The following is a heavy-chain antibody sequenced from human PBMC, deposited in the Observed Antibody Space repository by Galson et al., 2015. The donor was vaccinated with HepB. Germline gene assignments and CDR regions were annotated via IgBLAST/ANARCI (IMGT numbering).Heavy chain of an antibody. CDR3: ARDGGSYGNYFGMDV. J-gene: IGHJ6*02. V-gene: IGHV6-1*01. CDR2: TYYRSKWYN. D-gene: IGHD3-16*01. CDR1: GDSVSSPSAA. Sequence: CAISGDSVSSPSAAWSWIRQSPSRGLEWLGRTYYRSKWYNEDAISVKGRISFNADIFKNQFSLHLNSVTAEDTAVYYCARDGGSYGNYFGMDVWGQGTTVTVSS.